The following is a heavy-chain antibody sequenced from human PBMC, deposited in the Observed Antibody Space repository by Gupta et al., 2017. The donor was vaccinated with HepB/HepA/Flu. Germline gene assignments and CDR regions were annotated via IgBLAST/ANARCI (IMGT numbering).Heavy chain of an antibody. J-gene: IGHJ5*02. D-gene: IGHD5-24*01. Sequence: QLQLQESGPGLVKPSETLSLTCTVSGGSISSSSYYWGWIRQPPGKGLEWIGSIYYSGSTYYNPSLKSRVTISVDTSKNQFSLKLSSVTAAETAVYYCARQKSVEMATISWHWFDPWGQGTLVTVSS. CDR2: IYYSGST. CDR3: ARQKSVEMATISWHWFDP. CDR1: GGSISSSSYY. V-gene: IGHV4-39*01.